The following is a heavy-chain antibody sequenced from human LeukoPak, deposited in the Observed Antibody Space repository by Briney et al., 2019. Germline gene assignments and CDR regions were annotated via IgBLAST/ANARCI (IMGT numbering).Heavy chain of an antibody. CDR2: IYRGDSDT. Sequence: PGESLKISCKGSGYSFSTYWIAWVRQMPGKGLEWMGIIYRGDSDTRYSPSFQGQVTISADKSISTAYLQWSSLKASDSAIYYCARRQREWLNRPLDYWGQGTLVTVSS. CDR3: ARRQREWLNRPLDY. J-gene: IGHJ4*02. CDR1: GYSFSTYW. D-gene: IGHD6-19*01. V-gene: IGHV5-51*01.